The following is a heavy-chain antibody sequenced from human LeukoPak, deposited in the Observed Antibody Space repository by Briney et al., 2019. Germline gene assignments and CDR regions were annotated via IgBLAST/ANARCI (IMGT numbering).Heavy chain of an antibody. Sequence: PGGSLRLSCAASGFTFDTYWMSWVRQAPGKGLEWVANIKQDGSEKDYVDSVKGRFTISRDNAKSSLYLQMSSLRAEDTGVYYCARGLSGYSSSLGYWGQGTLVTVSS. CDR1: GFTFDTYW. V-gene: IGHV3-7*01. CDR3: ARGLSGYSSSLGY. CDR2: IKQDGSEK. J-gene: IGHJ4*02. D-gene: IGHD6-6*01.